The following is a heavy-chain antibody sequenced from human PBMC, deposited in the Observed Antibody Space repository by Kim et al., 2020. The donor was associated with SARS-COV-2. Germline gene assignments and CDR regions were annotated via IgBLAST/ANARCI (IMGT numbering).Heavy chain of an antibody. J-gene: IGHJ4*02. Sequence: GGSLRLSCAASGFTFSSYSMNWVRQASGKGLEWVSPISSSSSYIYYADSVKGRFTISRDNAKNSLYLQMNSLRAEDTAVYYCARVDSRIVAAAPNWGQGTLVTVSS. CDR2: ISSSSSYI. CDR1: GFTFSSYS. D-gene: IGHD6-13*01. CDR3: ARVDSRIVAAAPN. V-gene: IGHV3-21*01.